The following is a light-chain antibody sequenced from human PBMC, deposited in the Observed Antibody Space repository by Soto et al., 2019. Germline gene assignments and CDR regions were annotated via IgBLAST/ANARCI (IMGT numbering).Light chain of an antibody. CDR3: QQYGTSPVA. CDR1: QSVNSSY. V-gene: IGKV3-20*01. J-gene: IGKJ1*01. Sequence: EIVLTQSPGTLSLSPGERATLSCRASQSVNSSYLAWFQRRPGQAPRLLIYGASNRATGIPDRFSGSGSGTDFTLTISRLEPEDFAVYYCQQYGTSPVAFGQGTKVEIK. CDR2: GAS.